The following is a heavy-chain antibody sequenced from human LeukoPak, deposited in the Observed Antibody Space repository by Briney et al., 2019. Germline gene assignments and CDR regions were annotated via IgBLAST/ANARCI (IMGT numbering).Heavy chain of an antibody. CDR3: ARILGTDAFDI. J-gene: IGHJ3*02. V-gene: IGHV4-59*01. CDR2: IYYSGST. CDR1: GGSISSYY. Sequence: SETLSLTCTVSGGSISSYYWSWIRQPPGKGLEWIGYIYYSGSTNYNPSLKSRVTISVDTSKNQFSLKLSSVTAADTAVYYCARILGTDAFDIWGQGTMVTVSS. D-gene: IGHD1-1*01.